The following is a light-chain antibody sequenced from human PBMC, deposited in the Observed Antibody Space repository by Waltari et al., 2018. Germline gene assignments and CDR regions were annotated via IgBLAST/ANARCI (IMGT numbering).Light chain of an antibody. Sequence: DIQMTQSPSSLSASVGDRVTITCQAIQDISNYLIWYQQKPGEAPKLLIYDACNLETGVPSRFCGSGCGTDFPITNTGLQPEDIATYYCHQYDNLPPTFGPGTKVDIK. CDR1: QDISNY. J-gene: IGKJ3*01. V-gene: IGKV1-33*01. CDR3: HQYDNLPPT. CDR2: DAC.